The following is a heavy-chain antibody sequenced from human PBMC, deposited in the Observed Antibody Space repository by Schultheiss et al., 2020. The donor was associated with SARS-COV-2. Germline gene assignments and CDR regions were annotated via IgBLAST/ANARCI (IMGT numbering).Heavy chain of an antibody. CDR1: GFSFSYYG. CDR2: ISNDGNHK. CDR3: AKSYTAMVMVDWFDP. D-gene: IGHD5-18*01. Sequence: GGSLRLSCATSGFSFSYYGMHWVRQAPGKGLEWVAVISNDGNHKYHADSVKGRFTISRDNSKNTLYLQMNSLRADDTAVYYCAKSYTAMVMVDWFDPWGQVTLVTVSS. J-gene: IGHJ5*02. V-gene: IGHV3-30*18.